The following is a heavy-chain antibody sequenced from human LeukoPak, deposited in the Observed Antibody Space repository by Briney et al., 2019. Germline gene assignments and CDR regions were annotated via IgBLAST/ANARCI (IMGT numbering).Heavy chain of an antibody. J-gene: IGHJ4*02. CDR3: VRGRGPIEASFDY. D-gene: IGHD3-10*01. CDR2: IFSDGSII. CDR1: GFTFRTYW. V-gene: IGHV3-74*01. Sequence: GGSLRLSCAASGFTFRTYWMHWVRQAPGKGVVWVSRIFSDGSIISYADSVQGSVKGRFTISRDNAKNTLYLQMNSLRVEDTAVYYCVRGRGPIEASFDYWGQGTLVTVSS.